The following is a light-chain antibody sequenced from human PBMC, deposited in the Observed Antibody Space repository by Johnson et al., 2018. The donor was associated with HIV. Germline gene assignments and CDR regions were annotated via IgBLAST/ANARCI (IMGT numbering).Light chain of an antibody. V-gene: IGLV1-51*02. Sequence: QSVLTQPPSVSAAPGQKVTISCSGSSSNIGNNYVSWYQQLPGTAPKLLIYENNKRPSGIPDRFSGSKSGTSATLGITGLQTGDAADYYCGTWDSSLIAGYVFGTGTKVTAL. CDR1: SSNIGNNY. CDR2: ENN. CDR3: GTWDSSLIAGYV. J-gene: IGLJ1*01.